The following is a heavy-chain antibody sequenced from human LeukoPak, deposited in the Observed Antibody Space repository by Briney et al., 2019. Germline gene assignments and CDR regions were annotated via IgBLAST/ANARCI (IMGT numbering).Heavy chain of an antibody. Sequence: PSETLSLTCSVPGGSINSYSWSWIRQPAGNALEWIGRIHSSGSTNYNPSLKSRVTMSVDTSKNQFSLKLNSVTAADMAVYYCARGSGGGSGRYYKDHYYGMDVWGPGTTVTVS. CDR2: IHSSGST. V-gene: IGHV4-4*07. J-gene: IGHJ6*02. CDR1: GGSINSYS. CDR3: ARGSGGGSGRYYKDHYYGMDV. D-gene: IGHD3-10*01.